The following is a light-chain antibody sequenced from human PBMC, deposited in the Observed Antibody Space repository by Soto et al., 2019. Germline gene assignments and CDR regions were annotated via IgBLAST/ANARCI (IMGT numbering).Light chain of an antibody. CDR3: AAWDDSLNGLYV. J-gene: IGLJ1*01. Sequence: QSVLTQPASVSGSPGQSITISCTGTSSDVGGYNYVSWYQQHPGKAPKLMIYEVSNRPSGVSNRFSGSKSGNTASLTISGLQAEDEADYYCAAWDDSLNGLYVFGTGTKSPS. CDR1: SSDVGGYNY. V-gene: IGLV2-14*01. CDR2: EVS.